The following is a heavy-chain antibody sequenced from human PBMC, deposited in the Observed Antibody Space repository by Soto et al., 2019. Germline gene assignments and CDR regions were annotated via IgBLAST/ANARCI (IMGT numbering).Heavy chain of an antibody. Sequence: QDQLVQSGAEVKKPGSSVKVSCKASGGTFSSHTFSWVRQAPGQGLEWMGRIIPALGTATYAQKLQSRVTITSDEFEATVYMDMNGLRCELTAVKYGARLDCGVYCFFDLRGRGTRVTVSS. V-gene: IGHV1-69*08. CDR1: GGTFSSHT. D-gene: IGHD2-21*01. J-gene: IGHJ2*01. CDR2: IIPALGTA. CDR3: ARLDCGVYCFFDL.